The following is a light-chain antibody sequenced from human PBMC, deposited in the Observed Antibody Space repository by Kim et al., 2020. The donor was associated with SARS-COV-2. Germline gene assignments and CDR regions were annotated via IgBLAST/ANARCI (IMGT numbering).Light chain of an antibody. V-gene: IGLV3-21*01. CDR1: NIGGHS. J-gene: IGLJ1*01. CDR2: YDS. Sequence: SYELTQPPSVSVAPGQPARITCGGNNIGGHSVHWYQQKPGQAPVLVIYYDSDRPSGIPERFSGSKAATTATLTISRVEAGDEADYYCQVWDTDTDDYVF. CDR3: QVWDTDTDDYV.